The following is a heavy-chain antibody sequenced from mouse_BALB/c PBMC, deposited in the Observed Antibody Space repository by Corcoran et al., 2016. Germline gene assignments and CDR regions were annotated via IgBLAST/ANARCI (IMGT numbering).Heavy chain of an antibody. D-gene: IGHD1-1*01. CDR1: GYSFTSYY. CDR2: FFPGSGST. CDR3: ARKDGRCLLDY. V-gene: IGHV1-66*01. Sequence: QVQLQQSGPELVKPGASVKLSCKASGYSFTSYYIHWVKQRPGQGLEWIGWFFPGSGSTKYNEKFKGKATLTADKSSSTAYMQLSRLTSEDSAVYFCARKDGRCLLDYWGQGTLVTVS. J-gene: IGHJ4*01.